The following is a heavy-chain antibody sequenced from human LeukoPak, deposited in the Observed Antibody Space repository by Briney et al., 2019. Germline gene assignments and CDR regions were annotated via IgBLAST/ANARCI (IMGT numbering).Heavy chain of an antibody. V-gene: IGHV3-53*01. D-gene: IGHD5-24*01. CDR1: GFTVSSNY. CDR2: IYSDGST. J-gene: IGHJ4*02. Sequence: GGSLRLSCAASGFTVSSNYMSWVRQAPGKGLEWVSVIYSDGSTYYADSVKGRFTISRDNSKNTLYLQMNSLRAEDTAVYYCARDTHGQGFDYWGQGTLVTVSS. CDR3: ARDTHGQGFDY.